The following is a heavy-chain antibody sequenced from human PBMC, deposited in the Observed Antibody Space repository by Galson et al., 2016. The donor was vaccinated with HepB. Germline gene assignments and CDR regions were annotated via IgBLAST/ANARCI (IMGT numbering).Heavy chain of an antibody. Sequence: SLRLSCATSGFNFRAYDMHWVRQTPGKGLEWISYISSSRNTIDYADSVKGRFTISRDDAKNSLYLQMNNLSVGDTAIYHCAQEVGWLRFAFGSWGQGTLVTVSS. CDR1: GFNFRAYD. D-gene: IGHD5-12*01. V-gene: IGHV3-48*01. CDR3: AQEVGWLRFAFGS. J-gene: IGHJ5*01. CDR2: ISSSRNTI.